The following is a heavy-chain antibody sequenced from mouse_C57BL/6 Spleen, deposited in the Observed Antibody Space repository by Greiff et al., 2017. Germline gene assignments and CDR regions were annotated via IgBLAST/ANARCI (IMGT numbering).Heavy chain of an antibody. J-gene: IGHJ2*01. D-gene: IGHD2-4*01. CDR1: GYSITSGYY. CDR3: ARVDYDNFDY. Sequence: EVQLQESGPGLVKPSPSLSLTCSVTGYSITSGYYWNWIRQFPGNKREWMGYISYDGSNNYNPSLKNRITITRDTSKNQFFLKLNSVTTEDTATYYCARVDYDNFDYWGQGTTLTVSS. CDR2: ISYDGSN. V-gene: IGHV3-6*01.